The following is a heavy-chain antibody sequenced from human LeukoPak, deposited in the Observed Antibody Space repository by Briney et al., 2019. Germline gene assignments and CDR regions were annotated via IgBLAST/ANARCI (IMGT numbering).Heavy chain of an antibody. CDR2: INHSGSI. J-gene: IGHJ4*02. V-gene: IGHV4-34*01. Sequence: SETLSLTCAVYGGSFSGYYWSWIRQPPGKGLEWIGEINHSGSINYNPSLKSRVTISVDTSKNQFSLKLSSVTAADTAVYYCARGVSSGYFDYWGQGTLVTVSS. CDR3: ARGVSSGYFDY. D-gene: IGHD3-10*01. CDR1: GGSFSGYY.